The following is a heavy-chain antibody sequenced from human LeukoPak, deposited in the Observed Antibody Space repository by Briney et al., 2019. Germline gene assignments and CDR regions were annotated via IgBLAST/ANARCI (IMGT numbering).Heavy chain of an antibody. J-gene: IGHJ4*02. CDR3: ARERAYYYGSGSYYNAPYYFDY. CDR2: IYYSGST. CDR1: GGSISSYY. Sequence: SETLSLTCTVSGGSISSYYWSWIRQPPGKGLEWIGYIYYSGSTNYNPSLKSRVTISVDTSKNQFSLKLSSVTAADTAVYYCARERAYYYGSGSYYNAPYYFDYWGQGTLVTVSS. V-gene: IGHV4-59*01. D-gene: IGHD3-10*01.